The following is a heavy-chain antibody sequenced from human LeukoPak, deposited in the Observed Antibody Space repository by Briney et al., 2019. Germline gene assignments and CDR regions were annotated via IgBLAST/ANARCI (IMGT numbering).Heavy chain of an antibody. CDR2: FYYSGST. Sequence: PSETLSLTCTASGGSMNDYYWSWTRQPPGKGLEWIASFYYSGSTAYNPSLKSRATISLDTSKNQVSLNLNSVTAADTAVYYCARNGRDGSGYSSNWFDPWGQGTLVTVSS. CDR3: ARNGRDGSGYSSNWFDP. J-gene: IGHJ5*02. V-gene: IGHV4-59*01. D-gene: IGHD3-22*01. CDR1: GGSMNDYY.